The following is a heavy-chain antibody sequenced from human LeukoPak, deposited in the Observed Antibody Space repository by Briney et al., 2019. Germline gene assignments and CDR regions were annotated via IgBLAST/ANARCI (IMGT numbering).Heavy chain of an antibody. CDR1: GGSNSSYY. CDR3: ARDLMTNYYYYYYMDV. CDR2: IYTSGST. D-gene: IGHD3-16*01. V-gene: IGHV4-4*07. Sequence: SETLSLTCTVSGGSNSSYYWSWIRQPAGKGLEWIGRIYTSGSTNYNPSLKSRVTMSVDTSKNQFSLKLSSVTAADTAVYYCARDLMTNYYYYYYMDVWGKGTTVTVSS. J-gene: IGHJ6*03.